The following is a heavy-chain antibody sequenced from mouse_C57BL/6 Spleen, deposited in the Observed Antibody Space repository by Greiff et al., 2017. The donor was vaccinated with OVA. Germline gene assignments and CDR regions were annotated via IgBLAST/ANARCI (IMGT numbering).Heavy chain of an antibody. CDR3: ARSEFYYYGSSPYYFDY. CDR1: GYTFTDYY. J-gene: IGHJ2*01. D-gene: IGHD1-1*01. Sequence: EVQLQQSGPVLVKPGASVKMSCKASGYTFTDYYMNWVKQSHGKSLEWIGVINPYNGGTSYNQKFKGKATLTVDKSSSTAYMELNSLTSEDSAVYYCARSEFYYYGSSPYYFDYWGQGTTLTVSS. CDR2: INPYNGGT. V-gene: IGHV1-19*01.